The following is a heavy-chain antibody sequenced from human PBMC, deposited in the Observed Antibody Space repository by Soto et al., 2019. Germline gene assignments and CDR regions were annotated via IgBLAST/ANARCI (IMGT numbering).Heavy chain of an antibody. V-gene: IGHV3-23*01. Sequence: GGSLRFSCAASGFTFNNYSISWFRQAPWKGLEWVSAISGNGISTYYADAVRGRFTISRDNYQKTVFLKIYRLEDYCAAASSCTREATATVRGTDTWFEPMGQETLV. D-gene: IGHD3-10*01. CDR2: ISGNGIST. CDR3: TREATATVRGTDTWFEP. J-gene: IGHJ5*02. CDR1: GFTFNNYS.